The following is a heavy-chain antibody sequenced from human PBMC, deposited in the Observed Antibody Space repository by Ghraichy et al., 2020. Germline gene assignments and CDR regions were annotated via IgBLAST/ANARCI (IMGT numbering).Heavy chain of an antibody. CDR2: IDYSGST. D-gene: IGHD6-6*01. V-gene: IGHV4-59*08. CDR1: GGSISGYY. Sequence: SETLSLTCTVSGGSISGYYWSWIRQPPGKGLEWIGYIDYSGSTNYNPSLKSRVTISVDTSKNQFSLKLSSVTAADTAVYYCARRRGASSSNWYFDLWGRGTLVTVSS. J-gene: IGHJ2*01. CDR3: ARRRGASSSNWYFDL.